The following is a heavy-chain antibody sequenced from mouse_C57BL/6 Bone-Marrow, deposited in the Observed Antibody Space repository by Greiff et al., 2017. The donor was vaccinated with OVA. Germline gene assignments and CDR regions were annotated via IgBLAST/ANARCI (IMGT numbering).Heavy chain of an antibody. CDR2: INPYNGGT. J-gene: IGHJ2*01. V-gene: IGHV1-19*01. CDR3: ARGDYDRKNYFDY. D-gene: IGHD2-4*01. CDR1: GYTFTDYY. Sequence: EVQLQQSGPVLVKPGASVKMSCKASGYTFTDYYMNWVKQSHGKSLEWIGVINPYNGGTSYNQKFKGKATLTVDKSSSTAYMELNSLTSEDSAVYYCARGDYDRKNYFDYWGQGTTLTVSS.